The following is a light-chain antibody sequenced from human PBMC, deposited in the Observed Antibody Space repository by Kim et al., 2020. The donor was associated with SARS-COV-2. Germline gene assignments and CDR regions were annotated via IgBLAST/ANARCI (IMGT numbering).Light chain of an antibody. CDR3: SPYTSSSGLMV. CDR2: EVT. Sequence: QSITISCTGTSSDIDDYNYVSWYQQHPGKAPKLMIYEVTKRPSGVSYRFSGSKSGNTASLTISGLQAEDEADYYCSPYTSSSGLMVFGGGTQLTVL. J-gene: IGLJ3*02. V-gene: IGLV2-14*01. CDR1: SSDIDDYNY.